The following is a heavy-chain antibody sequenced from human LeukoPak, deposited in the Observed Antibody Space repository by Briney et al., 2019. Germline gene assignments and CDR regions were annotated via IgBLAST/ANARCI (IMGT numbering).Heavy chain of an antibody. V-gene: IGHV3-21*01. Sequence: PGGSLRLSCAASGFTFSSYSMNWVRQAPGKGLEWVSSISSSSSYIYYADSVKGRFTISRDNAKNSLYLQMNSLRAEDTAVYYCARDGGIAAAGRNWFDPWGQGTLVTVSS. CDR2: ISSSSSYI. J-gene: IGHJ5*02. CDR3: ARDGGIAAAGRNWFDP. CDR1: GFTFSSYS. D-gene: IGHD6-13*01.